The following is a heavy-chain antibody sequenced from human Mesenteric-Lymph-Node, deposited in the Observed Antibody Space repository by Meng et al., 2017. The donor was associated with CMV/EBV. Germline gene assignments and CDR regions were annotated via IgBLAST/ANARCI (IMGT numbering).Heavy chain of an antibody. CDR2: INHSGST. V-gene: IGHV4-34*01. CDR3: ARHQRWLKSEGGFNY. J-gene: IGHJ4*02. Sequence: QVPLQQWGPGLLKPSETLSLTCAVYGGSFSGYYWSWIRQPPGKGLEWIGEINHSGSTNYNPSLKSRVTISVDTSKNQFSLKLSSVTAADTAVYYCARHQRWLKSEGGFNYWGQGTPVTVSS. D-gene: IGHD4-23*01. CDR1: GGSFSGYY.